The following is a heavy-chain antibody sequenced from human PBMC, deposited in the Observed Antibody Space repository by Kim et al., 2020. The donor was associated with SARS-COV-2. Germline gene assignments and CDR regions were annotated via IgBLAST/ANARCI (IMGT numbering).Heavy chain of an antibody. CDR2: ISDSGVST. Sequence: GGSLRLSCAASGFTFSTYVISWVRQAPGKGLEWVSTISDSGVSTYYADSVKGRFTISRDNSKNTLYLQMNGLRDEDTAIYYCATDSGVIDPRYCISTSCYGPDHGGQGTLVTVSS. J-gene: IGHJ4*02. D-gene: IGHD2-2*01. CDR3: ATDSGVIDPRYCISTSCYGPDH. CDR1: GFTFSTYV. V-gene: IGHV3-23*01.